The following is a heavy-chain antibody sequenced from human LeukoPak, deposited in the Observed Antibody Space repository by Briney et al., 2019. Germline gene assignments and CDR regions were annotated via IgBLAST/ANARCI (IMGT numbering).Heavy chain of an antibody. J-gene: IGHJ4*02. CDR1: GFTFNRYA. D-gene: IGHD1-26*01. Sequence: GGSLRLSCEASGFTFNRYAMSWVRQAPGKGLEWVSAISASGGSTYYADSVKGRFTISRDNSKNTLYLQMNSLRAEDTAVYYCPSGSADYWGQGTLVTVSS. CDR3: PSGSADY. CDR2: ISASGGST. V-gene: IGHV3-23*01.